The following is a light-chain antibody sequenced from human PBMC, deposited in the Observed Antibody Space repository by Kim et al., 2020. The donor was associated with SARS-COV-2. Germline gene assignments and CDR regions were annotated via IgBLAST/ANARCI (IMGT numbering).Light chain of an antibody. V-gene: IGLV3-21*01. CDR1: DSGPKG. CDR2: YDR. Sequence: APGETARIARGGTDSGPKGVQWYRQRPGRAPVLVIYYDRDRPTGIPERFSGSNSVNTATLTVSGVEAGDEADYYCQVWDTNTDHHVFGSGTKVTVL. J-gene: IGLJ1*01. CDR3: QVWDTNTDHHV.